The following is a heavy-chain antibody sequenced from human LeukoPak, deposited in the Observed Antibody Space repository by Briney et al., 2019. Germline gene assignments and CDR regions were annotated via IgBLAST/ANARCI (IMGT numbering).Heavy chain of an antibody. J-gene: IGHJ4*02. CDR1: GGTFSSYA. V-gene: IGHV1-69*13. D-gene: IGHD3-3*01. CDR2: IIPIFGTA. Sequence: AASVNVSCKASGGTFSSYAISWVRQAPGQGLEWMGGIIPIFGTANYAQKFQGRVTITADESTSTAYMELSSLRSEDTAVYYCARVWSDCYVTNCYISEYWGQGTLVTVSS. CDR3: ARVWSDCYVTNCYISEY.